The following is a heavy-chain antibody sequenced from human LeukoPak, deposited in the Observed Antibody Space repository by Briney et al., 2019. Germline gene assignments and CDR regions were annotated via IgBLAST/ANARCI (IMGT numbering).Heavy chain of an antibody. V-gene: IGHV3-66*02. D-gene: IGHD1-26*01. CDR1: GFTVSSNY. J-gene: IGHJ4*02. CDR2: IYSGGSK. Sequence: GGSLRLSCAASGFTVSSNYMSWVRQAPGKGLEWVSVIYSGGSKYDADSVKGRFTISRDNSKNTLYLQMNSLRAEDTAVYYWARQFIVGARPGGYWGQGTLVTVSS. CDR3: ARQFIVGARPGGY.